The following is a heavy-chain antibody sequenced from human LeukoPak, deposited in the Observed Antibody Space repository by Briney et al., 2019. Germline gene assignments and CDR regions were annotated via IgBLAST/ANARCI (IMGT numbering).Heavy chain of an antibody. D-gene: IGHD5-24*01. CDR1: GLTFDDYA. J-gene: IGHJ3*02. Sequence: GGSLRLSCAASGLTFDDYAMHWVRQAPGKGLEWVSLISWDGGSTYYADSVKGRFTISRDNSKNSLYLQMNSLRAEDTALYYCAKGGDGKHDAFDIWGQGTMVTVSS. CDR2: ISWDGGST. CDR3: AKGGDGKHDAFDI. V-gene: IGHV3-43D*03.